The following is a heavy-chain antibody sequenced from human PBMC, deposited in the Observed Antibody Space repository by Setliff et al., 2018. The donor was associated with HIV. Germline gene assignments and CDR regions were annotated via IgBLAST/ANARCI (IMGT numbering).Heavy chain of an antibody. CDR1: GVSISSHH. CDR3: ARSYSSSLNPSGWMDV. D-gene: IGHD6-13*01. J-gene: IGHJ6*04. V-gene: IGHV4-59*11. CDR2: IYYTGTT. Sequence: KLPETLSLTCNVSGVSISSHHWSWIRQPPGKGLEWIGYIYYTGTTKYNPSLESRVTISIDMSKNQLSLQLSSVTAADTAVYFCARSYSSSLNPSGWMDVWGKGTTVTVSS.